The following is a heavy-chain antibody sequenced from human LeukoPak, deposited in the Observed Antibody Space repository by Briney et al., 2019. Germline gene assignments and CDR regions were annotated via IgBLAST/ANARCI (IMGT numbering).Heavy chain of an antibody. J-gene: IGHJ6*02. CDR1: GFTFDDYA. V-gene: IGHV3-43D*03. Sequence: HPGGSLRLSCAASGFTFDDYAMHWVRQAPGKGLEWVSLISWDGGSTYYADSVKGRFTISRDNSKNSLYLQMNSLRAEDTALYYCAKDRAGWLEYYYYGMDVWGQGTTVTVPS. CDR2: ISWDGGST. D-gene: IGHD6-19*01. CDR3: AKDRAGWLEYYYYGMDV.